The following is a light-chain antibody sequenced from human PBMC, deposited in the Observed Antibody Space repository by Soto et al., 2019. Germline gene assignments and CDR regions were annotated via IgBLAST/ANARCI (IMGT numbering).Light chain of an antibody. J-gene: IGLJ2*01. CDR2: EGS. Sequence: QSALTQPASVSGSPGQSITISCTGTSSDVGSYNLVSWYQQHPGKAPKLMIYEGSKRPSGVSNRFSGSKSGNTASLTISGLQAADEADYYCCSYAGSSTLVFGGGTKVTVL. CDR1: SSDVGSYNL. V-gene: IGLV2-23*01. CDR3: CSYAGSSTLV.